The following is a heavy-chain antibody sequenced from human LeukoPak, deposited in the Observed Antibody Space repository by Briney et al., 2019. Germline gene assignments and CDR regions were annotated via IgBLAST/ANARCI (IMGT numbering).Heavy chain of an antibody. Sequence: GGSLRLSCAASGFTFSSYWMSWVRQAPGKGLEWVANIKQDGSEKCYVDSVKGRFTISRDNAKNSLYLQMNSLRAEDTAVYYCARAEQGYDFWSGYYRYYYYYMDVWGKGTTVTVSS. V-gene: IGHV3-7*01. CDR3: ARAEQGYDFWSGYYRYYYYYMDV. CDR1: GFTFSSYW. D-gene: IGHD3-3*01. J-gene: IGHJ6*03. CDR2: IKQDGSEK.